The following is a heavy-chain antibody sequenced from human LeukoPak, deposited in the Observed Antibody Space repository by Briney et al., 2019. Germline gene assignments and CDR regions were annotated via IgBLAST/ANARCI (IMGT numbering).Heavy chain of an antibody. V-gene: IGHV1-24*01. D-gene: IGHD6-19*01. CDR1: GYTLTELS. CDR2: FDPEDGET. CDR3: ATGGGLGSGLGAFDI. J-gene: IGHJ3*02. Sequence: ASVKVSCKVSGYTLTELSMHWVRQAPGEGLEWMGGFDPEDGETIYAQKFQGRVTMTEDTSTDTAYMELSSLRSEDTAVYYCATGGGLGSGLGAFDIWGQGTMVTVSS.